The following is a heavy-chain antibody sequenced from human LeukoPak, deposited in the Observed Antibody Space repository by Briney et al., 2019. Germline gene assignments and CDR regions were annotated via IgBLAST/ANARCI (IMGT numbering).Heavy chain of an antibody. CDR1: GFTVSSNY. Sequence: PGGSLRLSCAASGFTVSSNYMSWVRQAPGKGLEWIGEIYHNGTPNYSPSLKSRVTISADTFKNHFSLKLTSVTAADTAVYYCATAPILRGEGGEHYKYGMDVWGQGTTVIVSS. J-gene: IGHJ6*02. V-gene: IGHV4-4*02. D-gene: IGHD2-2*02. CDR2: IYHNGTP. CDR3: ATAPILRGEGGEHYKYGMDV.